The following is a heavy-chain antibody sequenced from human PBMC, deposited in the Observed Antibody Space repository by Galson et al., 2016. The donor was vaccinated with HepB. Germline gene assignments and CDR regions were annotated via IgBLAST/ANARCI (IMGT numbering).Heavy chain of an antibody. CDR1: GDSVSSNNAG. CDR2: TYYRSKWYS. V-gene: IGHV6-1*01. D-gene: IGHD1-7*01. J-gene: IGHJ4*02. Sequence: CAISGDSVSSNNAGWNWIRQSPSRGLEWLGKTYYRSKWYSDYAPSVKSRISITADTSKNQFSLQFNSVTPEDTAVYYCARHWDSTWYYFDYWGQGTLVTVSS. CDR3: ARHWDSTWYYFDY.